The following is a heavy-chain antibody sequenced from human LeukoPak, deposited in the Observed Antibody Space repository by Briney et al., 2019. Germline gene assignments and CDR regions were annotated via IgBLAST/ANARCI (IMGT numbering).Heavy chain of an antibody. D-gene: IGHD5-18*01. CDR1: GGSFSGYY. CDR2: INHSGST. J-gene: IGHJ6*03. CDR3: ARRGSYALYYYYYMDV. V-gene: IGHV4-34*01. Sequence: SETLSLTCAVYGGSFSGYYWSWIRQPPGKGLEWIGEINHSGSTNYNPSLKSRVTISVDTSKNQFSLKLSSVTAADTAVYYCARRGSYALYYYYYMDVWGQGTLVTVSS.